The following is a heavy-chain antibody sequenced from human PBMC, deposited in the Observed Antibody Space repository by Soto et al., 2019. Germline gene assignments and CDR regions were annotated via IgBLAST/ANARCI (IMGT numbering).Heavy chain of an antibody. V-gene: IGHV4-34*01. CDR1: GGSFSGYY. Sequence: PSETLSLTCAVYGGSFSGYYWSCFVRHPGKGLEWIGEINHSGSTNYNPSHKSRVTISVDTSKNQFTLKLSSVTTADTAVYYCARKAYYDILTCFDYWGQGTLVTVSS. CDR2: INHSGST. J-gene: IGHJ4*02. CDR3: ARKAYYDILTCFDY. D-gene: IGHD3-9*01.